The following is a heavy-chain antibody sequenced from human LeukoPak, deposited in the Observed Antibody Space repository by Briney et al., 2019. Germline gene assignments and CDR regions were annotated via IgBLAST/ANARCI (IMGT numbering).Heavy chain of an antibody. D-gene: IGHD1-26*01. V-gene: IGHV3-21*01. J-gene: IGHJ4*02. Sequence: GGSLRLSCAGSGGFTFSSYSMNWVRQAPGKGLEWVSSISSSSSYIYYADSVKGRFTISRDNAKNSLYLQMNSLRAEDTAVYYCARDGMGATEGFDYWGQGTLVTVSS. CDR1: GGFTFSSYS. CDR3: ARDGMGATEGFDY. CDR2: ISSSSSYI.